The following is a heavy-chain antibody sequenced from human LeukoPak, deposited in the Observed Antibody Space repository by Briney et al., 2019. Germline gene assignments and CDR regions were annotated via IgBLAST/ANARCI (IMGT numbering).Heavy chain of an antibody. Sequence: SETLSLTCTVSGGSISSYYWSLVRQPPGKGLEWIGYIYYSGSTNYNPSLKSRVTISVDTSKNQFSLKLSSVTAADTAVYYCARGATIFGVVLPFFDYWGQGTLVTVSS. V-gene: IGHV4-59*08. CDR2: IYYSGST. D-gene: IGHD3-3*01. CDR1: GGSISSYY. CDR3: ARGATIFGVVLPFFDY. J-gene: IGHJ4*02.